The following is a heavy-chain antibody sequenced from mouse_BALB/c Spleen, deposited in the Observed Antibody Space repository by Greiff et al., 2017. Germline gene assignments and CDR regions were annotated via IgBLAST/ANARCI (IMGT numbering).Heavy chain of an antibody. CDR2: ISDGGSYT. D-gene: IGHD1-1*01. V-gene: IGHV5-6*03. CDR3: ASPRSYYYGSSYYAMDY. Sequence: EVKLMESGGGLVQPGGSLKLSCAASGFTFSSYGMSWVRQTPDKRLEWVATISDGGSYTYYPDSVKGRFTISRDNAKNNLYLQMSSLKSEDTAMYYCASPRSYYYGSSYYAMDYWGQGTSVTVSS. CDR1: GFTFSSYG. J-gene: IGHJ4*01.